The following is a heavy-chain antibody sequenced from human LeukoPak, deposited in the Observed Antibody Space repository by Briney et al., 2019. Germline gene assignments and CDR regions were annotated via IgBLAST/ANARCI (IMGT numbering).Heavy chain of an antibody. J-gene: IGHJ4*02. D-gene: IGHD6-13*01. CDR1: GFTFSGYP. V-gene: IGHV3-64D*06. Sequence: GGSLRLSCLASGFTFSGYPMHWVRQAPGKGLQYVSGISSNGGSTYYADSVKARFTISRDNSKNTLFLQMGSLRAEDTAVYYCVRRGSSWSFDYWGQGTLVTVSS. CDR3: VRRGSSWSFDY. CDR2: ISSNGGST.